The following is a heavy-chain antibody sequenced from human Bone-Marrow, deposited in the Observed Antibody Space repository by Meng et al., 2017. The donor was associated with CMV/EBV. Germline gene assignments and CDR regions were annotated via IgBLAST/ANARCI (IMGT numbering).Heavy chain of an antibody. CDR3: AKSMNDFWTGYYPLFDQ. V-gene: IGHV1-2*02. CDR1: GYTFTDYH. Sequence: ASVKVSCKASGYTFTDYHMHWVRQAPGQGPEWMGWVNPRNGGIKYAQRFLDRVTMTRDTSTATAHMELRSLRLDDTAVYYCAKSMNDFWTGYYPLFDQWGQGTLVTVYS. J-gene: IGHJ4*02. D-gene: IGHD3/OR15-3a*01. CDR2: VNPRNGGI.